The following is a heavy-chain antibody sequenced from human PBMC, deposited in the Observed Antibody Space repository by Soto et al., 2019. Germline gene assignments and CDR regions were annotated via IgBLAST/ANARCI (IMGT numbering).Heavy chain of an antibody. D-gene: IGHD4-17*01. Sequence: GGSLRLSCAASGFTFSSYWMHWVRQAPGKGLVWVSRINSDGSSTRYADSVKGRFTISRDNAKNTLYLQMNSLRAEDTAVYYCARGTVTYYYYYYMDVWGKGTTVTVSS. J-gene: IGHJ6*03. CDR1: GFTFSSYW. V-gene: IGHV3-74*01. CDR2: INSDGSST. CDR3: ARGTVTYYYYYYMDV.